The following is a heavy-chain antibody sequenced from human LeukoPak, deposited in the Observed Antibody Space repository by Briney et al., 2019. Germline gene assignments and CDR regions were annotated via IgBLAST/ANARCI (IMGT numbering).Heavy chain of an antibody. Sequence: PGGSLRLSCAASGFTFSTYAMSWVRQAPGKGLEWVSLIGGSDGRTRYADSVKGRFTISRDNPKNTLYLQMNSLRAEDTAVYYCARNVGWYSHDNWGQGTLVTVSS. CDR1: GFTFSTYA. CDR2: IGGSDGRT. V-gene: IGHV3-23*01. J-gene: IGHJ4*02. CDR3: ARNVGWYSHDN. D-gene: IGHD6-19*01.